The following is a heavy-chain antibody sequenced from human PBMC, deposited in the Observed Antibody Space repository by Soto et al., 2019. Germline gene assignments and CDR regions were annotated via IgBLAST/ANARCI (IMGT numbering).Heavy chain of an antibody. CDR1: GYTFAGYY. J-gene: IGHJ6*02. Sequence: ASVKVSCKASGYTFAGYYMHWVRQAPGQGLEWMGWISPNSGGTNYAQKFQGRVTMTRDTSISTAYMEMSRLRSDDTGVYYCAREVNMVRGVIVPYGMDVWGQGTTVTVSS. CDR2: ISPNSGGT. D-gene: IGHD3-10*01. V-gene: IGHV1-2*02. CDR3: AREVNMVRGVIVPYGMDV.